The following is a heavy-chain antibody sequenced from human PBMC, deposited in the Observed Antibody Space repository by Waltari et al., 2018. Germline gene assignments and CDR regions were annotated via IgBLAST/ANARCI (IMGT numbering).Heavy chain of an antibody. V-gene: IGHV3-23*04. D-gene: IGHD2-21*02. CDR1: VFTFTGYTFSSYA. CDR3: AKAMAVTPYYFDY. Sequence: EVQLVESGGGLVQPGGSLRRSGAGAVFTFTGYTFSSYAMSWVRQAPGKGLEWVSGISANGDSTYYAASVKGRFTISRDNSKNTLYLQVNSLRAEDTAVYYCAKAMAVTPYYFDYWGQGTLVTVSS. J-gene: IGHJ4*02. CDR2: ISANGDST.